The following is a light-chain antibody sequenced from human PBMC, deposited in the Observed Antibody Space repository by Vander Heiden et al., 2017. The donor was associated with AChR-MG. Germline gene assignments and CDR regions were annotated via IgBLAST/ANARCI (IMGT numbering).Light chain of an antibody. Sequence: EIMLTQSPATLSLSPGERATLSCRASQSVSSYLAWYQQQPDQAPRLLIYDASNRATGIPAWFSGGGSGTDFTLTISSLEPEDFAVYYCQQRSNWLTFGGGTKVEIK. CDR2: DAS. V-gene: IGKV3-11*01. CDR3: QQRSNWLT. J-gene: IGKJ4*01. CDR1: QSVSSY.